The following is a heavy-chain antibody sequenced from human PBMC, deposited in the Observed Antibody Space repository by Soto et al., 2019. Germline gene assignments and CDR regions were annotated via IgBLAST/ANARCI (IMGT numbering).Heavy chain of an antibody. Sequence: SSETLSLTCTVSGGSISSYYWSWIRQPPGKGLEWIGYIYYSGSTNYNPSLKSRVTISVDTSKNQFSLKLSPVTAADTAVYYCAREKVGYCSGGSCHDAFDIWGQGTMVTVS. D-gene: IGHD2-15*01. CDR3: AREKVGYCSGGSCHDAFDI. J-gene: IGHJ3*02. CDR1: GGSISSYY. CDR2: IYYSGST. V-gene: IGHV4-59*01.